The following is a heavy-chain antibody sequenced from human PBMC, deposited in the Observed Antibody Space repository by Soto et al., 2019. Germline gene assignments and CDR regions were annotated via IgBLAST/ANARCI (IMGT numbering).Heavy chain of an antibody. CDR3: ARDDYDDAFAL. V-gene: IGHV1-3*01. J-gene: IGHJ3*01. CDR2: INGGNGAT. CDR1: GYIFSSYA. D-gene: IGHD4-17*01. Sequence: QVQLVQSGAEGKKPGASVTVSCKASGYIFSSYAIHWVRQAPGQRPEWMGWINGGNGATKYSQRFQARVTFSRDTSASTAYMELSSLTSEDTAVYYCARDDYDDAFALWGQGTMVTVSS.